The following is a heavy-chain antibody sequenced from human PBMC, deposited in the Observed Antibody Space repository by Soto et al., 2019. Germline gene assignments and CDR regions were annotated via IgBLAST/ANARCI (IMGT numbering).Heavy chain of an antibody. CDR2: VYNSRTT. J-gene: IGHJ5*02. CDR3: ARGGEVRGVLRWFDP. V-gene: IGHV4-59*01. CDR1: GGSISTSY. Sequence: PSETLSLTCTVSGGSISTSYWSWIRQPPGKGLECIGFVYNSRTTNYNPSLRSRVTISVDTSKNQLSLKLSSVTAADTAVYYCARGGEVRGVLRWFDPWGQGTLVTVSS. D-gene: IGHD3-10*01.